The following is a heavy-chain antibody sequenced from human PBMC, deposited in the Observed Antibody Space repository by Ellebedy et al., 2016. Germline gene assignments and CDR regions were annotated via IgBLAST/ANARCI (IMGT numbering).Heavy chain of an antibody. D-gene: IGHD5-18*01. Sequence: SETLSLTXIVSGDSINSGAYYWSWIRQPAGKGLEWIGRIYTSGNTIYNPSLKSRVTISVDTSKNQFSLKLSSVTAADTAVYYCARAPGAGYSYNNWFDPWGQGTLVTVSS. CDR3: ARAPGAGYSYNNWFDP. J-gene: IGHJ5*02. CDR1: GDSINSGAYY. CDR2: IYTSGNT. V-gene: IGHV4-61*02.